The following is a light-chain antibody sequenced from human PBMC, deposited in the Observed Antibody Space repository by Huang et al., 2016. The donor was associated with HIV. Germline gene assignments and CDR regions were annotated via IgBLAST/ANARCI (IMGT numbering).Light chain of an antibody. J-gene: IGKJ1*01. CDR1: QSVSSN. V-gene: IGKV3-15*01. CDR3: QQYKNWPRT. CDR2: VAS. Sequence: EIVMTQSPATLSVSPGERATLSCRASQSVSSNLAWYQQKPGQAPRLLIYVASTRATGIPARFSGSGSGTEFTLTLSGLQSEDFAVYYWQQYKNWPRTFGQGTKVEIK.